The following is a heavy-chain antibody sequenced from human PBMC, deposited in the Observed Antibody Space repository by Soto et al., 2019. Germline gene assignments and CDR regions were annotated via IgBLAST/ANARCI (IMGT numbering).Heavy chain of an antibody. CDR1: GFTFSTYA. J-gene: IGHJ4*02. V-gene: IGHV3-23*01. CDR2: ISATGAAT. D-gene: IGHD3-10*01. CDR3: AKKCLCGSGDFDC. Sequence: PGGSLRLSCAASGFTFSTYAMSWVRQAPGKGLEWVSAISATGAATYYTDSVRGRFTISRDNFKNTLYLQMSSLRVEDTAIYYCAKKCLCGSGDFDCWGQGTLVTVSS.